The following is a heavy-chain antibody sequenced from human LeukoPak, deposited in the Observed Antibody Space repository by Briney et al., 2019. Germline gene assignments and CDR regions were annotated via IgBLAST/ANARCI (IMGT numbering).Heavy chain of an antibody. CDR2: IYYSGST. CDR3: ARAYSSSPYYYYGMDV. D-gene: IGHD6-13*01. V-gene: IGHV4-59*01. CDR1: GGSISSYY. Sequence: KPSQTLSLTCTVSGGSISSYYWSWIRQPPGKGLEWIGYIYYSGSTNYNPSLKSRVTISVDTSKNQFSLKLSSVTAADTAVYYCARAYSSSPYYYYGMDVWGQGTTVTVSS. J-gene: IGHJ6*02.